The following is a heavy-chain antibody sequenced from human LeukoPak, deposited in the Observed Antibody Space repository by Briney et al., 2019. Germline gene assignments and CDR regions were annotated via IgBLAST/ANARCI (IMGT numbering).Heavy chain of an antibody. V-gene: IGHV3-23*01. Sequence: GGTLRLSCAASGFTLSNYAMNWVRQAPGKGLEWVSSINGSGDKTYYADSVKGRFSISRDNSKNTLYLQMNSLRAEDTAVYYCAKDGGSDPDSFDIWGQGTMVTVSS. J-gene: IGHJ3*02. CDR3: AKDGGSDPDSFDI. CDR2: INGSGDKT. CDR1: GFTLSNYA. D-gene: IGHD2-15*01.